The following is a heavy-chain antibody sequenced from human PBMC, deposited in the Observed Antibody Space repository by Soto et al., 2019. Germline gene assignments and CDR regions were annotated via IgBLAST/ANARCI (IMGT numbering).Heavy chain of an antibody. Sequence: GGSLRLSCAASGFTFISYGMHWVRQAPCKGLEWVAVISYDGSNKYYADSVKGRFTISRDNSKNTLYLQMNSLRAEDTAVYYCAKDRGRVTTVTTGFYYYYGMDVWGQGTTVTVSS. CDR3: AKDRGRVTTVTTGFYYYYGMDV. CDR2: ISYDGSNK. J-gene: IGHJ6*02. CDR1: GFTFISYG. D-gene: IGHD4-4*01. V-gene: IGHV3-30*18.